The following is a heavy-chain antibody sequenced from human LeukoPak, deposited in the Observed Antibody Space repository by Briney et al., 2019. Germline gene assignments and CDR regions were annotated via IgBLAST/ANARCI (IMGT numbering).Heavy chain of an antibody. Sequence: GGSLRLSCEASRFIFSTYWMTWVRQAPGKGLEWVANIKHDGSEKYYVDSVKGRFTISRDNAKNSLFLQMNSLRAEDTAVYYCTRTYCSGGICSYFDYWGQGTLVTVSS. V-gene: IGHV3-7*01. CDR2: IKHDGSEK. CDR1: RFIFSTYW. J-gene: IGHJ4*02. CDR3: TRTYCSGGICSYFDY. D-gene: IGHD2-15*01.